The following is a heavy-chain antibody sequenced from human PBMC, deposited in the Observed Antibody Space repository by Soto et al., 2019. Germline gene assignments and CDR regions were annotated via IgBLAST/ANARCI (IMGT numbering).Heavy chain of an antibody. J-gene: IGHJ4*02. CDR1: GGSISSSSYY. D-gene: IGHD3-10*01. V-gene: IGHV4-39*01. Sequence: QLQLPESGPGLVKPSETLSLTCTVSGGSISSSSYYWGWIRQPPGKGLEWIGSIYYRGSTYYNPSRKRRVTISVDTSKNQFSLKLSSVTAADTAVYYCARHGGVLDYWGQGTLVTVSS. CDR2: IYYRGST. CDR3: ARHGGVLDY.